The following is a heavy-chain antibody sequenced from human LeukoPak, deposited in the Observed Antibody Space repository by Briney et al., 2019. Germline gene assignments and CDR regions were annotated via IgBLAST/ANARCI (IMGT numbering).Heavy chain of an antibody. CDR2: ISGSGGST. J-gene: IGHJ3*02. CDR1: GFTFSSYA. Sequence: GGSLRLSCAASGFTFSSYAMSWFRQAPGKGLEWVSAISGSGGSTYYADSVKGRFTISRDNSKNTLYLQMNSLRDEDTAVYYCARYELEDAFDIWGQGTMVTVSS. V-gene: IGHV3-23*01. CDR3: ARYELEDAFDI. D-gene: IGHD1-1*01.